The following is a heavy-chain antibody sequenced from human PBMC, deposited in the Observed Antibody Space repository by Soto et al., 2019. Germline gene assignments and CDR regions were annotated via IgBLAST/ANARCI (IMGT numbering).Heavy chain of an antibody. CDR3: TKGGTSSGPYYYGLDV. Sequence: GGSLRLSCAASGFTFSAYAMSWVRQAPGKGPQWVSAISGGGGDTYYADSVKGRFTISRDNSKNTLYLLMHSLRAEDTAVYYCTKGGTSSGPYYYGLDVWGQGTTVTVSS. CDR2: ISGGGGDT. D-gene: IGHD6-19*01. V-gene: IGHV3-23*01. J-gene: IGHJ6*02. CDR1: GFTFSAYA.